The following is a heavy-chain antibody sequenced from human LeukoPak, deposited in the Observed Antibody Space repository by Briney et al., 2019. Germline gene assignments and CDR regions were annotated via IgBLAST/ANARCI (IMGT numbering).Heavy chain of an antibody. D-gene: IGHD3-9*01. CDR2: INPSGGST. Sequence: GASVKVSCKASGYTFTSYYMHWVRQAPGQGLEWMGIINPSGGSTSYAQKFQGRVTVTRDMSTSTDYLELSSLRAEDTAVYYCAKDRYFEYFDYWGQGTLVTVSS. J-gene: IGHJ4*02. V-gene: IGHV1-46*01. CDR3: AKDRYFEYFDY. CDR1: GYTFTSYY.